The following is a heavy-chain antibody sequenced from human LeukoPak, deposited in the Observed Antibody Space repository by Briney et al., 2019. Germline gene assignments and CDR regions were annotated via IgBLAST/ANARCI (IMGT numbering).Heavy chain of an antibody. CDR2: IYYSGST. CDR1: GGSISSYY. J-gene: IGHJ2*01. D-gene: IGHD1-1*01. Sequence: SETLSLTCTVSGGSISSYYWGWIRQPPGKGLEWIGSIYYSGSTYYNPSLKSRVTISVDTSKNQFSLKLSSVTAADTAVYYCARKLRLDFDLWGRGTLVTVSS. CDR3: ARKLRLDFDL. V-gene: IGHV4-39*01.